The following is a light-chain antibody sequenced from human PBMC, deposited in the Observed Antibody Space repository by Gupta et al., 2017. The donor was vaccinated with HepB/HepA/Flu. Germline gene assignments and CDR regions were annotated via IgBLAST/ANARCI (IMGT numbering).Light chain of an antibody. CDR3: AAWDDSLSDHVV. J-gene: IGLJ2*01. V-gene: IGLV1-44*01. CDR2: RND. CDR1: NSNIGTNT. Sequence: QPVLTQTPSASGTPGQRVTISCSGSNSNIGTNTVSWYQQLPGTAPKLLIYRNDQRPSGVPDRFSGSKSGTSASLAISGLQSEDEADYYCAAWDDSLSDHVVFGGGTKVTVL.